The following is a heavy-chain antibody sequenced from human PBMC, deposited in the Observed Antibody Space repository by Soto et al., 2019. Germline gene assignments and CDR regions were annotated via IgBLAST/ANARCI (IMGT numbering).Heavy chain of an antibody. J-gene: IGHJ6*02. CDR2: IDPSDSYS. V-gene: IGHV5-10-1*01. CDR3: ASYSSGRFGMDV. CDR1: GYSFTSYW. Sequence: GESLKISCKGSGYSFTSYWIGWVRQMPGKGLEWMGRIDPSDSYSNYSPSFQGHVTISADKSISTAYLQWSSLKASDTAMYYCASYSSGRFGMDVWGQGTTVTVSS. D-gene: IGHD2-15*01.